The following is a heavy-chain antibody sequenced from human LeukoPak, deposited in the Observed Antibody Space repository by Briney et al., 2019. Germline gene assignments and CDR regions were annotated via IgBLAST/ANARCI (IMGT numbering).Heavy chain of an antibody. CDR3: ARDRAGPYYMDV. CDR1: GYTFTSYG. CDR2: ISAYNGNT. V-gene: IGHV1-18*01. J-gene: IGHJ6*03. Sequence: ASVKVSCKASGYTFTSYGISWVRQAPGQGLEGMGWISAYNGNTNYAQKLQGRVTMTTDTSTSKAYMELRSLRSDDTAVYYCARDRAGPYYMDVWGKGTTVTVSS.